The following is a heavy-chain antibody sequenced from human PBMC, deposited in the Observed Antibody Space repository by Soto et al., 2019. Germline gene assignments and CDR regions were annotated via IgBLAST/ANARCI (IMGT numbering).Heavy chain of an antibody. V-gene: IGHV3-64D*08. D-gene: IGHD3-10*01. CDR2: ISSNGGST. CDR3: VKGSWPTRGFITMVRGLYFDY. J-gene: IGHJ4*02. CDR1: GFTFSSYA. Sequence: GGSLRLSCSASGFTFSSYAMHWVRQAPGKGLEYVSAISSNGGSTYYADSVKGRFTISRDNSKNTLYLQMSSLRVEDTAVYYCVKGSWPTRGFITMVRGLYFDYWGQGTLVTVSS.